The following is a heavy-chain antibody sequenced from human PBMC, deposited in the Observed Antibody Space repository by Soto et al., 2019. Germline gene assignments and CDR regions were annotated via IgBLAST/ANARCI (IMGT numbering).Heavy chain of an antibody. CDR2: IYHSGST. V-gene: IGHV4-38-2*01. Sequence: SETLSLTCAVSGYSISSGYYWVLIRQPPGKGLEWIGSIYHSGSTYYNPSLKSRVTISVDTSKNQFSLKLSSVTAADTAVYYCASQEDYGMDVWGQGTTVTVSS. J-gene: IGHJ6*02. CDR3: ASQEDYGMDV. CDR1: GYSISSGYY.